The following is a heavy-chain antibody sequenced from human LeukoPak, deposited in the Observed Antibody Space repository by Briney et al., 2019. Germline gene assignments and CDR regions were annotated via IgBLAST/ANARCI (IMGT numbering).Heavy chain of an antibody. J-gene: IGHJ5*02. D-gene: IGHD2-2*01. CDR1: GFTFSSYS. V-gene: IGHV3-48*04. Sequence: PGGSLRLSCAASGFTFSSYSMNWVRQAPGKGLGWVSYISSSSSTIYYADPVKGRFTISRDNAKNSLYLQMNSLRAEDTAVYYCARDQRYCSSTSCYALDPWGQGTLVTVSS. CDR3: ARDQRYCSSTSCYALDP. CDR2: ISSSSSTI.